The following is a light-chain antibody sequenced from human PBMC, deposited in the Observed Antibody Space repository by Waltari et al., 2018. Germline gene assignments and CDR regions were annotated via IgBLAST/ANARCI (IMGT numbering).Light chain of an antibody. CDR2: AVS. J-gene: IGLJ2*01. Sequence: QSALTQPASVSGSPGQTIAIPCTGNSSDGGNYKHDTWYQQHPGKAPKLLIYAVSKRPSGGSQRFSCSKSGDMALLTISGLLPEDEAEYFCSSYTGSSKGVFGGVTKVTVL. V-gene: IGLV2-23*02. CDR1: SSDGGNYKH. CDR3: SSYTGSSKGV.